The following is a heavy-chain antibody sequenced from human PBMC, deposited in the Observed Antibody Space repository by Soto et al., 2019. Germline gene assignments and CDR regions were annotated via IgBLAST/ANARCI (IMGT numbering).Heavy chain of an antibody. J-gene: IGHJ4*02. CDR1: GFTFSSYA. CDR3: ARSGTDSSGCFDY. CDR2: ISSNGGST. D-gene: IGHD6-19*01. V-gene: IGHV3-64*01. Sequence: EVQLVESGGGLVQPGGSLRLSCAASGFTFSSYAMHWVRQAPGKGLEYVSAISSNGGSTYYANSVKGRFTISRDNSKNTLYLQMGSLRAEDMAVYYCARSGTDSSGCFDYWGQGTLVTVSS.